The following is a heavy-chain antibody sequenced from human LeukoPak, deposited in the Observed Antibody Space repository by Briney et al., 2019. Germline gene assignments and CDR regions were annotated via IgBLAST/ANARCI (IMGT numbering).Heavy chain of an antibody. CDR3: ARDSLVRVYYGMDV. J-gene: IGHJ6*02. CDR1: GFTFSSHW. Sequence: PGGSLRLSCAASGFTFSSHWMSWVRQAPGKGLEWVANIELDGSEKYYVDSVKGRFTISRDNAKNSLYLEMNSLRAEDTAVYYCARDSLVRVYYGMDVWGQGTTVTVSS. CDR2: IELDGSEK. D-gene: IGHD1-26*01. V-gene: IGHV3-7*01.